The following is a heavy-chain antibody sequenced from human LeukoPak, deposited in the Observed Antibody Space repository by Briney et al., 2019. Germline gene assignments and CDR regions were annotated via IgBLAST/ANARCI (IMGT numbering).Heavy chain of an antibody. V-gene: IGHV3-48*01. CDR3: ARGSTYYDSSGQVPFDY. D-gene: IGHD3-22*01. CDR2: ISGSSSTI. Sequence: GGSLRLSCAAPGFTFSSYSMNWVRQAPGKGLEWGSYISGSSSTIYYADSVKGRFTISRDNGKSTLYLQMNSLRAEDTAVYYCARGSTYYDSSGQVPFDYWGQGTLVTVSS. CDR1: GFTFSSYS. J-gene: IGHJ4*02.